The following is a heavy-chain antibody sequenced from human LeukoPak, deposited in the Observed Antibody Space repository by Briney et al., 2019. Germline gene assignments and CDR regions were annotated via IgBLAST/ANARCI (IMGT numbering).Heavy chain of an antibody. Sequence: GGSLRLSCAASGFTFSSYSMNWVRQAPGKGLEWVSYISSSSSTIYYADFVKGRFTISRDNAKNSLYLQMNSLRAEDTAVYYCAREDIVVVPASYYYYYYMDVWGKGTTVTVSS. J-gene: IGHJ6*03. CDR2: ISSSSSTI. CDR1: GFTFSSYS. CDR3: AREDIVVVPASYYYYYYMDV. V-gene: IGHV3-48*04. D-gene: IGHD2-2*01.